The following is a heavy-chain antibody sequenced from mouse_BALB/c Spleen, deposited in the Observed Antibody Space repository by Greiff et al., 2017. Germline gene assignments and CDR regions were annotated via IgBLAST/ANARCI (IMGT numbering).Heavy chain of an antibody. CDR3: ARREGAWFAY. CDR2: INPSTGYT. J-gene: IGHJ3*01. Sequence: VQLQQSGAELAKPGASVKMSCKASGYTFTSYWMHWVKQRPGQGLEWIGYINPSTGYTEYNQKFKDKATLTADKSSSTAYMQLSSLTSEDSAVYYCARREGAWFAYWGQGTLVTVSA. CDR1: GYTFTSYW. V-gene: IGHV1-7*01.